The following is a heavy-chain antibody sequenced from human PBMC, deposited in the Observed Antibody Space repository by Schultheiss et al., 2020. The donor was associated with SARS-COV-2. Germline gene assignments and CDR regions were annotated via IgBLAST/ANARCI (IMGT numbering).Heavy chain of an antibody. CDR2: IYYSGST. CDR1: GGSITGYY. CDR3: ARLGSGWQIDY. V-gene: IGHV4-59*01. Sequence: SQTLSLTCTVSGGSITGYYWSWIRQPPGKGLEWIGYIYYSGSTNYNPSLKSRVTISVDTSKNQFSLKLSSVTAADTAVYYCARLGSGWQIDYWGQGTLVTVSS. D-gene: IGHD6-19*01. J-gene: IGHJ4*02.